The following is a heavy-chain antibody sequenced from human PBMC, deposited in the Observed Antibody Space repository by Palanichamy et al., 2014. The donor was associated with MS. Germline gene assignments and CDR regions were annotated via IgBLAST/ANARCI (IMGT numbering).Heavy chain of an antibody. Sequence: EVQLVESGGGLVQPGGSLRLSCAASGFTFSSYAMSWVRQAPGKGLEWVSAISGSGGSTYYADSVKGRFTISRDNSKNTLYLQMNSLRAEDTAVYYCAKKDDSSGYYYGSYYGMDVWGQGTTVTVSS. D-gene: IGHD3-22*01. CDR3: AKKDDSSGYYYGSYYGMDV. V-gene: IGHV3-23*04. CDR1: GFTFSSYA. J-gene: IGHJ6*02. CDR2: ISGSGGST.